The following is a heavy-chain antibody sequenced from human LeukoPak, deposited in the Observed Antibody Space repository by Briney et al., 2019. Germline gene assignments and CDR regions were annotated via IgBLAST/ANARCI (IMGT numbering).Heavy chain of an antibody. V-gene: IGHV4-59*01. CDR3: ARKGASSSWYVDYYYGMDV. CDR2: IYYSGST. CDR1: GGSISSYY. Sequence: SETLSLTCTVSGGSISSYYWSWIRQPPGKGLEWIGYIYYSGSTNYNPSLKSRVTISVDTSKNQFSQKLSSVTAADTAVYYCARKGASSSWYVDYYYGMDVWGQGTTVTVSS. J-gene: IGHJ6*02. D-gene: IGHD6-13*01.